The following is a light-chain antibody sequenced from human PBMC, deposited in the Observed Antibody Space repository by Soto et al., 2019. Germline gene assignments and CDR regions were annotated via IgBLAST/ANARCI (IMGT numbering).Light chain of an antibody. J-gene: IGKJ4*01. CDR1: QSVSSSY. CDR2: GAS. CDR3: HQRSFWPPVT. V-gene: IGKV3D-20*02. Sequence: EIVLTQSPGTLSLSPGERATLSCRASQSVSSSYLAWYQQKPGQAPRLLIYGASSRATGIPDRFSGSGSGTDFTLTIASLEPEDFAVYYRHQRSFWPPVTFGGGTKVDIK.